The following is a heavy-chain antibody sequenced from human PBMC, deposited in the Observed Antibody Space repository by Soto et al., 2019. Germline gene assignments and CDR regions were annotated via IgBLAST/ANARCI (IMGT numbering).Heavy chain of an antibody. D-gene: IGHD3-16*01. CDR2: IRSKANSYAT. J-gene: IGHJ4*02. CDR1: GFTFSDSA. CDR3: TRQGPGGYYFDY. V-gene: IGHV3-73*01. Sequence: GGSLRLSCAASGFTFSDSAMHWVRQVSGKGLEWVGRIRSKANSYATAYAASVKGRFTISRDDSKNTAYLQMNSLKTEDTAVYYCTRQGPGGYYFDYWGQGTLVTVSS.